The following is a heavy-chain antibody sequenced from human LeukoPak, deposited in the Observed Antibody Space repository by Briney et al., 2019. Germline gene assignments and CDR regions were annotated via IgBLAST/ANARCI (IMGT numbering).Heavy chain of an antibody. J-gene: IGHJ5*02. CDR1: GFTFSSYW. Sequence: GGSLRLSCAASGFTFSSYWMSWVRQAPGKGLEWVANIKQDGSEKYYVDSVKGRFTISRDNAKNLLYLQMNSLRAEDTAVYYCARDQRLLWFGELSGYNWFDPWGQGTLVTVSS. CDR3: ARDQRLLWFGELSGYNWFDP. D-gene: IGHD3-10*01. V-gene: IGHV3-7*01. CDR2: IKQDGSEK.